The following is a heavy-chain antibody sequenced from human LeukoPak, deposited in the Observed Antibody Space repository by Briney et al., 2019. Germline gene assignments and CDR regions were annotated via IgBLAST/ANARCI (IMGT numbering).Heavy chain of an antibody. CDR2: ISWNSDMI. Sequence: GGSLRLSCAASGFTFSTYWMHWVRQAPGKGLEWVSGISWNSDMIGYADSVKGRFTISRDNAKNSLYLQMNRLRAEDTAVYYCARREGGIAAASDYWGQGTLVTVSS. J-gene: IGHJ4*02. D-gene: IGHD6-13*01. CDR1: GFTFSTYW. CDR3: ARREGGIAAASDY. V-gene: IGHV3-9*01.